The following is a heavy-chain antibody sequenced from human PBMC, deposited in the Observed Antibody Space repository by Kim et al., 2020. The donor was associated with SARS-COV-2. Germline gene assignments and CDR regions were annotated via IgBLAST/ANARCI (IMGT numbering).Heavy chain of an antibody. J-gene: IGHJ5*02. V-gene: IGHV5-10-1*01. CDR2: IDPSDSYT. CDR3: ARGSLVSSSWALLNWFDP. Sequence: GESLKISCKGSGYSFTSYWISWVRQMPGKGLEWMGRIDPSDSYTNYSPSFQGHVTISADKSISTAYLQWSSLKASDTAMYYCARGSLVSSSWALLNWFDPWGQGTLVTVSS. D-gene: IGHD6-13*01. CDR1: GYSFTSYW.